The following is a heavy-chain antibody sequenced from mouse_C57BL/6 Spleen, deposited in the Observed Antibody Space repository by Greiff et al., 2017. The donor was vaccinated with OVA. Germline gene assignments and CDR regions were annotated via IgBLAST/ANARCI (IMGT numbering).Heavy chain of an antibody. J-gene: IGHJ1*03. CDR3: ARRGNYEYFDV. CDR1: GYTFTSYW. Sequence: QVHVKQPGAELVMPGASVKLSCKASGYTFTSYWMHWVKQRPGQGLEWIGEIDPSDSYTNYNQKFKGKSTLTVDKSSSTAYMQLSSLTSEDSAVYYCARRGNYEYFDVWGTGTTVTVSS. V-gene: IGHV1-69*01. D-gene: IGHD2-1*01. CDR2: IDPSDSYT.